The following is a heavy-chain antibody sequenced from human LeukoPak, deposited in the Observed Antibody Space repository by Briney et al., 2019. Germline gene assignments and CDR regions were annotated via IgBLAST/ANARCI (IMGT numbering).Heavy chain of an antibody. CDR1: GFTLSSYA. V-gene: IGHV3-23*01. D-gene: IGHD2-21*01. CDR3: ASWYSENNL. CDR2: ISDSGNT. Sequence: GGSLRLSCAASGFTLSSYAMSWVRQAPGKGLEWVSAISDSGNTYHADSVKGRFTISRDNSKNTLYLQINSLRAEDTAVYYCASWYSENNLWGQGTRVTVSS. J-gene: IGHJ4*02.